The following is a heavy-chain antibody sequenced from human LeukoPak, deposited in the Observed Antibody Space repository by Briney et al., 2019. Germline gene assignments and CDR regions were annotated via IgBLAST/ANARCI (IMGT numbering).Heavy chain of an antibody. V-gene: IGHV3-30*02. CDR3: AKDGYYYDSSGRFDY. J-gene: IGHJ4*02. D-gene: IGHD3-22*01. CDR2: IRYDGSNK. Sequence: GGSLRLSCAASGFTFSSYGMHWVRQAPGKGLEWVAFIRYDGSNKYYADSVKGRFTISRDNSKNTLYLQMNSLRAEDTALYYCAKDGYYYDSSGRFDYWGQGTLVTVSS. CDR1: GFTFSSYG.